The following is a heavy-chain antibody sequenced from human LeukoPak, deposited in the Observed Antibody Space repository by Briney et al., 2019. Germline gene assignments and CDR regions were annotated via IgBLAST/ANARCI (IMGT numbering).Heavy chain of an antibody. D-gene: IGHD1-14*01. CDR2: IYYSGST. CDR3: ARRQRNPTDNDAFDI. CDR1: GGSISSGSYY. V-gene: IGHV4-61*10. Sequence: SETLSLTCTVSGGSISSGSYYWSWIRQPAGKGLEWIGYIYYSGSTNYNPSLKSRVTISVDTSKNQFSLKLSSVTAADTAVYYCARRQRNPTDNDAFDIWGQGTMVTVSS. J-gene: IGHJ3*02.